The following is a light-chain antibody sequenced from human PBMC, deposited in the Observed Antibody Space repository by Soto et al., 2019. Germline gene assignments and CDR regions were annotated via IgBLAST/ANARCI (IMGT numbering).Light chain of an antibody. CDR1: SSDVGGYNY. CDR2: DVS. V-gene: IGLV2-11*01. CDR3: SSYVHGSTFP. J-gene: IGLJ2*01. Sequence: QSALTQPRSVSGSPGQSVTISCSGTSSDVGGYNYVSWFQQHPGKARKDMIYDVSERPSGVPDRFSGSKSGNTASLTISGLQTEGVADYYCSSYVHGSTFPFGGETK.